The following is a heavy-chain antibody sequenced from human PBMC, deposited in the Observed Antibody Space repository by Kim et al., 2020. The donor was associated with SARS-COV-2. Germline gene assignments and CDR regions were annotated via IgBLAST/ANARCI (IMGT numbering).Heavy chain of an antibody. Sequence: GGSLRLSCAASGFTFSSYSMNWVRQAPGKGLEWVSSISSSSSYIYYADSVKGRFTISRDNAKNSLYLQMNSLRAEDTAVYYCASPNYYDIQLFDYWGQGTLVTVSS. CDR2: ISSSSSYI. J-gene: IGHJ4*02. CDR1: GFTFSSYS. V-gene: IGHV3-21*01. CDR3: ASPNYYDIQLFDY. D-gene: IGHD3-22*01.